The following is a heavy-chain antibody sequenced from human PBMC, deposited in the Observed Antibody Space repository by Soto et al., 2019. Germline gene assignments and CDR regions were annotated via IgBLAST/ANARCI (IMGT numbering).Heavy chain of an antibody. CDR2: IYYSGST. CDR3: ARLSRLAPVANNYYHSMDV. D-gene: IGHD5-12*01. V-gene: IGHV4-61*08. Sequence: PSETLSLTCTVSGASVSTDGYYWSWIRQPPGKGLEWIGYIYYSGSTNYNPSLKSRVTTSVDTSKNQFSLKLSSVTAADTAVYYCARLSRLAPVANNYYHSMDVWGQGTTVTVSS. J-gene: IGHJ6*02. CDR1: GASVSTDGYY.